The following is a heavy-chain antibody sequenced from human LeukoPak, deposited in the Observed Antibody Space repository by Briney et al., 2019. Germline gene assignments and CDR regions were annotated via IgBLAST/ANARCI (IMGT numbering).Heavy chain of an antibody. CDR1: GYTFTSYG. CDR2: ISAYNGNT. CDR3: ARGSSGWHYYGMDV. J-gene: IGHJ6*02. Sequence: ASVKVSCKASGYTFTSYGIIWVRQAPGQGLEWMGWISAYNGNTNYAQKLQGRVTMTTDTSTSTAYMELRSLRSDDTAVYYCARGSSGWHYYGMDVWGQGTTVTVSS. D-gene: IGHD6-19*01. V-gene: IGHV1-18*01.